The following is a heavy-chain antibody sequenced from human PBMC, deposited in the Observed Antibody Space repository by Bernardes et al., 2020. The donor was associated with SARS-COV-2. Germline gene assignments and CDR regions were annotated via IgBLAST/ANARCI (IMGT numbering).Heavy chain of an antibody. V-gene: IGHV3-53*04. CDR1: GLTVSSNY. D-gene: IGHD6-13*01. J-gene: IGHJ6*02. CDR3: ARDRGSSPFGYYYGMDV. Sequence: GGSLRLSCAASGLTVSSNYMSWVRQAPGKGLEWVSVIYSGGSTYYADSVKGRFTISRHNSKNTLYLQMNSLRAEDTAVYYCARDRGSSPFGYYYGMDVWGQGTTVTVSS. CDR2: IYSGGST.